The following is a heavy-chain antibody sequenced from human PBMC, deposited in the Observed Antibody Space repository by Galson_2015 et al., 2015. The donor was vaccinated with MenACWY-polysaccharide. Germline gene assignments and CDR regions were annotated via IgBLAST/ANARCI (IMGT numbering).Heavy chain of an antibody. CDR2: ISSDGSST. CDR3: ARVQGVYSNDWHHPYYFDY. CDR1: GFTYSSYW. V-gene: IGHV3-74*01. D-gene: IGHD6-13*01. J-gene: IGHJ4*02. Sequence: SLRLSCAASGFTYSSYWMHWVRQVPGKGLVWVSRISSDGSSTSYADSVKGRVTISRDNAKNTLHLQMNSLRVEDTAVYYCARVQGVYSNDWHHPYYFDYWGQGTLVTVSS.